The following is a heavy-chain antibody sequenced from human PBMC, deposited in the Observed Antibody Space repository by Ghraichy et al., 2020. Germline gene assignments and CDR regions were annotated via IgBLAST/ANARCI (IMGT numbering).Heavy chain of an antibody. Sequence: SETLSLTCTVSGGSISSSSYYWGWIRQPPGKGLEWIGYIYYSGSTNYNPSLKSRVTISVDTSKNQFSLKLSSVTAADTAVYYCARYIYGDYDIGAWYFDLWGRGTLVTVSS. CDR1: GGSISSSSYY. V-gene: IGHV4-61*05. CDR2: IYYSGST. D-gene: IGHD4-17*01. CDR3: ARYIYGDYDIGAWYFDL. J-gene: IGHJ2*01.